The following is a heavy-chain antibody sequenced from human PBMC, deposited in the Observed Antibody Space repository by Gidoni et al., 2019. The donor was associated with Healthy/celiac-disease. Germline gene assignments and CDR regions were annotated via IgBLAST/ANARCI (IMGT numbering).Heavy chain of an antibody. CDR1: GGSISSYY. CDR3: ARDRGVGAFDI. J-gene: IGHJ3*02. D-gene: IGHD1-26*01. CDR2: IYYSGST. Sequence: QVQLQESGPGLVKPSETLSLTCTVSGGSISSYYWSWLRQPPGKGLEWIGYIYYSGSTNYTPSLKSRVTISVDTSKNQFSLKLSSVTAADTAVYYCARDRGVGAFDIWGQGTMVTVSS. V-gene: IGHV4-59*01.